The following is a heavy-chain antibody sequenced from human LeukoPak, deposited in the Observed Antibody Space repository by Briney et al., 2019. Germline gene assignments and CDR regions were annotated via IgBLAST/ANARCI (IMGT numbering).Heavy chain of an antibody. Sequence: PGGSLRLSCAASGFTFSSYAMHWVRQAPGKGLEWVAVISYDGSNKYYADSVKGRFTISRDNSKNTLYLQMNSLRAEDTAVYYCASPGSVGSIIWGQGTLVTVSS. D-gene: IGHD1-26*01. CDR3: ASPGSVGSII. J-gene: IGHJ4*02. V-gene: IGHV3-30*01. CDR1: GFTFSSYA. CDR2: ISYDGSNK.